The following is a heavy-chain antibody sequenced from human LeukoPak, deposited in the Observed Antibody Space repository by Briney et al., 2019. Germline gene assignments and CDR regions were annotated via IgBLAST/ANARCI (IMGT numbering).Heavy chain of an antibody. V-gene: IGHV4-61*05. J-gene: IGHJ6*03. CDR1: GGSISVTNYY. D-gene: IGHD1-7*01. Sequence: SSETLSLTCIVSGGSISVTNYYWGWIRQPPGKGLEWIGYIYYSGSTNYNPSLKSRVTISVDTSKNQFSLKLSSVTAADTAVYYCARGVSSAWNYDKYPRDYMDVWGKGTTVTVSS. CDR2: IYYSGST. CDR3: ARGVSSAWNYDKYPRDYMDV.